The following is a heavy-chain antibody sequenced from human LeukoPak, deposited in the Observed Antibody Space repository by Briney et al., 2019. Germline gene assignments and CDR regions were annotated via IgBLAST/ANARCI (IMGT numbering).Heavy chain of an antibody. V-gene: IGHV3-23*01. J-gene: IGHJ6*03. D-gene: IGHD3-16*01. CDR3: AKGLRTGVGPYMGYHYYMDV. CDR2: INDNGADT. Sequence: GGSLRLSCAASGFTFSSYAMSWVRQAPGKGLEWVSTINDNGADTYYADSVKGRFTISRDNSYNTVSLQMNSLRDEDTGVYYCAKGLRTGVGPYMGYHYYMDVWGKGATVTVSS. CDR1: GFTFSSYA.